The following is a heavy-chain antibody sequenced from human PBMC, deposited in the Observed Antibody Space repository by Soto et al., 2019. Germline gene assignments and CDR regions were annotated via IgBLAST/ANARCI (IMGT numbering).Heavy chain of an antibody. J-gene: IGHJ4*02. Sequence: EVQLLDSGGRLVQPGGSLRLSCAASGFSFSIYAMNWVRQAPGKGLEWVSGISGGGGSTYYADSVKGRFTISRDNSKNTLYLQMNSLRGEDTSVYYCAKDPTSYDSSAQFDSWGQGTLVTVSS. V-gene: IGHV3-23*01. CDR3: AKDPTSYDSSAQFDS. CDR1: GFSFSIYA. CDR2: ISGGGGST. D-gene: IGHD3-22*01.